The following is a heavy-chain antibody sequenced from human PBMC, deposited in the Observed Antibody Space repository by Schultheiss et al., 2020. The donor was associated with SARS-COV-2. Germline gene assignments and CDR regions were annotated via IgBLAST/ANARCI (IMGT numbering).Heavy chain of an antibody. CDR3: ARDGGDYSSSWYIDK. CDR2: ILYDGDNK. D-gene: IGHD6-13*01. V-gene: IGHV3-30*03. J-gene: IGHJ4*02. Sequence: GGSLRLSCAASGFTFSSSGMNWVRQAPGKGLEWVAVILYDGDNKYYADSVQGRFTITRDNAKNSLSLQMNSLGADDSAVYYCARDGGDYSSSWYIDKWGQGTLVTVSS. CDR1: GFTFSSSG.